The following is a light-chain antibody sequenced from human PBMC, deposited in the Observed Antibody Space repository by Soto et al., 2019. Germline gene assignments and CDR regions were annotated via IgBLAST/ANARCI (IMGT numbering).Light chain of an antibody. Sequence: DIQMTQSPSSLSASVGDRVTITCRASQSIGSYLKLYQQKPGKAPKLLIYAASSLQSGVPSRFSGSGSGTDFPLTISSLQPEDFATYYCQQSYSTPYTFGQGTKLEIK. CDR3: QQSYSTPYT. J-gene: IGKJ2*01. V-gene: IGKV1-39*01. CDR2: AAS. CDR1: QSIGSY.